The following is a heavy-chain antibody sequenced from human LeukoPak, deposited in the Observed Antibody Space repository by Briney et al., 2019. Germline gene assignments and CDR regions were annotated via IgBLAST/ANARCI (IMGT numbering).Heavy chain of an antibody. CDR2: INPNSGGT. D-gene: IGHD5-18*01. J-gene: IGHJ6*03. V-gene: IGHV1-2*06. CDR3: ASTGGYSYGLYYYYYMDV. CDR1: GYTFTGYY. Sequence: GASVKVSCKASGYTFTGYYMHWVRQAPGQGLEWMGRINPNSGGTNYAQKFQGRVTMTRDTSISTAYMELSSLRSEDTAVYYCASTGGYSYGLYYYYYMDVWGKGTTVTISS.